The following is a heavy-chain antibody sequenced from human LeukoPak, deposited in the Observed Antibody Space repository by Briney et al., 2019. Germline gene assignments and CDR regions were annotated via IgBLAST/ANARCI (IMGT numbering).Heavy chain of an antibody. CDR1: GFTFSSYG. CDR2: IRYDGSNK. D-gene: IGHD6-13*01. Sequence: GGSLRLSCAASGFTFSSYGMHWVRQAPGKGLEWVAFIRYDGSNKYYADSVKGRFTISRDNSKNTLYLQMNSLRAGDTAVYYCAKASGYSSSWYSRYFDLWGRGTLVTVSS. J-gene: IGHJ2*01. CDR3: AKASGYSSSWYSRYFDL. V-gene: IGHV3-30*02.